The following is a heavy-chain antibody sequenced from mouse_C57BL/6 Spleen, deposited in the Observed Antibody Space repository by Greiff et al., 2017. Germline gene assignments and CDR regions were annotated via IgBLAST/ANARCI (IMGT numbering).Heavy chain of an antibody. CDR3: TAYYSNYEVFAY. D-gene: IGHD2-5*01. Sequence: VQLQQSGAELVRPGASVTLSCKASGYTFTDYEMHWVKQTPVHGLEWIGAIDPETGGTAYNQKFKGKAILTADKSSSTAYMELRSLTSEDSAVYYCTAYYSNYEVFAYWGQGTLVTVSA. CDR2: IDPETGGT. J-gene: IGHJ3*01. V-gene: IGHV1-15*01. CDR1: GYTFTDYE.